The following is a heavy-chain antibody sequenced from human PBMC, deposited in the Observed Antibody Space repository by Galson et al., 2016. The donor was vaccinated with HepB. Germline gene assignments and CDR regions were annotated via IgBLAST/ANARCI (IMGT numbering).Heavy chain of an antibody. V-gene: IGHV4-39*01. CDR3: ARHFGNLVVAGFDP. CDR2: IHYSGTS. CDR1: GGSINISRYS. J-gene: IGHJ5*02. Sequence: SETLSLTCTVSGGSINISRYSWGWIRQPPGKGLEWIGSIHYSGTSYYNPSLNSRLTTSVDTSRNQLFLNLSSVTAADTAVYYCARHFGNLVVAGFDPWGQGTLVTVSS. D-gene: IGHD2-21*01.